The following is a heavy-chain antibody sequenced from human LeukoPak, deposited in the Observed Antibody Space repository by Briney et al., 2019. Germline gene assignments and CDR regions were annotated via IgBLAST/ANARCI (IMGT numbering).Heavy chain of an antibody. J-gene: IGHJ3*02. V-gene: IGHV1-46*03. CDR1: GYTFTSYY. CDR2: INPSGGST. D-gene: IGHD3-3*01. CDR3: ARAPSYYDFWSGYRSDAFDI. Sequence: VASVKVSCKASGYTFTSYYMHWVRQAPGQGLEWMGIINPSGGSTSYAQKFQGRVTMTRDTSTSTVYTELSSLRSEDTAVYYCARAPSYYDFWSGYRSDAFDIWGQGTMVTVSS.